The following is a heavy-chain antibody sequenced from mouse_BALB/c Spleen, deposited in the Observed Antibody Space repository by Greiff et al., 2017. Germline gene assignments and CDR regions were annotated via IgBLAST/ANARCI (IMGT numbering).Heavy chain of an antibody. CDR2: INPSTGYT. V-gene: IGHV1-7*01. Sequence: QVQLQQSGAELAKPGASVKMSCKASGYTFTSYWMHWVKQRPGQGLEWIGYINPSTGYTEYNQKFKDKATLTADKSSSTAYMQLSSLTSEDSAVYYCAREGVYYYGSSYDFDYWGQGTTRTVSS. CDR1: GYTFTSYW. CDR3: AREGVYYYGSSYDFDY. J-gene: IGHJ2*01. D-gene: IGHD1-1*01.